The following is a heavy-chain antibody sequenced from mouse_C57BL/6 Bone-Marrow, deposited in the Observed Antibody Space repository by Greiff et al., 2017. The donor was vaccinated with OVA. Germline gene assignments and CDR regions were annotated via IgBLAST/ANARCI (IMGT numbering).Heavy chain of an antibody. CDR3: ARQGLYGNHEGFAY. Sequence: EVQLQQSGGGLVQPGGSLKLSCAASGFTFSDYYMYWVRQTPEKRLEWVAYISNGGGSTYYPDTVKGRFTISRDNAKNTLYMQMSRLKSEDTAMYYCARQGLYGNHEGFAYWGQGTLVTVSA. CDR2: ISNGGGST. J-gene: IGHJ3*01. V-gene: IGHV5-12*01. D-gene: IGHD2-1*01. CDR1: GFTFSDYY.